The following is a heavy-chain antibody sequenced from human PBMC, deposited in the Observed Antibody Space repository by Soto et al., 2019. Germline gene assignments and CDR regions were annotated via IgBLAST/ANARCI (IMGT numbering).Heavy chain of an antibody. CDR1: GYTFTGYY. CDR2: INPNSGGT. D-gene: IGHD6-19*01. Sequence: ASVYVSCKASGYTFTGYYMHWVRQAPGQGLEWMGWINPNSGGTNYAQKFQGRVTMTRDTSISTAYMELSRLRSDDTAVYYCARDFSGWYPGGDYWGQGTLVTVSS. V-gene: IGHV1-2*02. CDR3: ARDFSGWYPGGDY. J-gene: IGHJ4*02.